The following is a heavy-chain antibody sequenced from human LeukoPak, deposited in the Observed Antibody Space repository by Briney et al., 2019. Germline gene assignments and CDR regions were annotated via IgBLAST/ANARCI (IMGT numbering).Heavy chain of an antibody. CDR1: GYTFTSYY. J-gene: IGHJ4*02. D-gene: IGHD6-13*01. Sequence: AVKVSCMACGYTFTSYYMHWVRQAAGQGGEWMGIINPSGGRTSYAQKFEGRVTMPRDMSTSTVYMELSSLRSEETAVYYCARDALPRVSSSSRYDYWGQGTLVTVSS. V-gene: IGHV1-46*01. CDR2: INPSGGRT. CDR3: ARDALPRVSSSSRYDY.